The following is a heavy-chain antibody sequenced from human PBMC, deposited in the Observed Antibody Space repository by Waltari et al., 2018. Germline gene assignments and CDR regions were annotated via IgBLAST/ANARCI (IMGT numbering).Heavy chain of an antibody. CDR3: ARGGGSYENWYFDL. Sequence: QVQPVQSGAEVKKHGASVQVSCKASGYTFPRYELNWVRQATGEVLEWMGWMSPKTGNAGYAHNFQGRVTMTSNTSFSTAYMELSDLKSEDTAVYYCARGGGSYENWYFDLWGRGTLVTVSS. CDR1: GYTFPRYE. CDR2: MSPKTGNA. V-gene: IGHV1-8*01. D-gene: IGHD1-26*01. J-gene: IGHJ2*01.